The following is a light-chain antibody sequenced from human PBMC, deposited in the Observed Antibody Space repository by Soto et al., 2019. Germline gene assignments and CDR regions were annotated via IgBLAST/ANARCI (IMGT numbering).Light chain of an antibody. CDR1: QNVGYS. CDR2: DAS. CDR3: QQSGPSLNT. J-gene: IGKJ5*01. V-gene: IGKV3-20*01. Sequence: ENVLTQSPCSLSLSIGARATLSCRASQNVGYSLAWYQQRPGQAPTLLISDASTIAPGIPYRFSGSGSGTDFTLTISRLQPEDYAIYYCQQSGPSLNTFGQGTKLESK.